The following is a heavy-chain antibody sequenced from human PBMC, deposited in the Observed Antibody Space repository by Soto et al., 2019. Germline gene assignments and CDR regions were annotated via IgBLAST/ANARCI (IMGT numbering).Heavy chain of an antibody. CDR1: EGTFNSYA. CDR2: IIPYYNTL. D-gene: IGHD6-13*01. J-gene: IGHJ4*02. Sequence: QAQVVQSGAEVRKPGSSVKLSCKASEGTFNSYAIAWVRQAPGQGLEWMGGIIPYYNTLNYAQKFQDRVTMTADDSKNTVYMELSSLRSDDTAVYFCASGASRWYPYFFDSWAQGTLVTVSS. V-gene: IGHV1-69*01. CDR3: ASGASRWYPYFFDS.